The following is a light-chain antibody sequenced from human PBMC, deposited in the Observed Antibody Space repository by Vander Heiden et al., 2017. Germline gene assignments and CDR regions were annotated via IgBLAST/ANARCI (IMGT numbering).Light chain of an antibody. V-gene: IGKV3-20*01. J-gene: IGKJ4*01. CDR2: GAS. CDR1: QSLSRNF. CDR3: QQYDELPLT. Sequence: NVLTQSPGTLSLSPRQTATLSCRASQSLSRNFLAWYQQKPGQSPRLLIYGASNRAAGTPDRFSGSGSGTAFTLTISRLEPEDFAVYFCQQYDELPLTFGGGTKVDLK.